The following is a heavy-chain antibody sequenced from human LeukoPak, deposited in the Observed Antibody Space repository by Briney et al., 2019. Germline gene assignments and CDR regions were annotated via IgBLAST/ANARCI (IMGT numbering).Heavy chain of an antibody. D-gene: IGHD3-10*01. Sequence: GGSLRLSCAASGFTFSSYGMHWVRQAPGKGREWVAYIQYDGSNEQYADSVKGRFSISRDSSKNILYLQMNSLRAEDTAVYYCAKGPEDSMVRGVIGYYFDYWGQGTLVTVSS. V-gene: IGHV3-30*02. CDR3: AKGPEDSMVRGVIGYYFDY. CDR2: IQYDGSNE. J-gene: IGHJ4*02. CDR1: GFTFSSYG.